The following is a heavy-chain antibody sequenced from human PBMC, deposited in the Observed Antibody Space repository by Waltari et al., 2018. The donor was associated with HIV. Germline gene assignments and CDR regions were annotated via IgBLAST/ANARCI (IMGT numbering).Heavy chain of an antibody. J-gene: IGHJ6*02. Sequence: QVQLVESGGGVVQPGRSLRLSCAASGFTFSSYGMHWVRQAPGKGLEWVAVISYDGSNKYYADSVKGRFTISRDNSKNTLYLQMNSLRAEDTAVYYCAKDFDIASSGWYVVSGMDVWGQGTTVTVSS. CDR3: AKDFDIASSGWYVVSGMDV. V-gene: IGHV3-30*18. CDR2: ISYDGSNK. CDR1: GFTFSSYG. D-gene: IGHD6-19*01.